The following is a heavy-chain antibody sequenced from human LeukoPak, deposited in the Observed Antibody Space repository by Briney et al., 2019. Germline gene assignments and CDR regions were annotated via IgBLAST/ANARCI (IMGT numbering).Heavy chain of an antibody. CDR2: IDNSGTYI. V-gene: IGHV3-21*01. D-gene: IGHD4-11*01. CDR1: GFTFTTYS. J-gene: IGHJ6*03. CDR3: ARGVPKTSYYYYYMDV. Sequence: GGSLRLSCTASGFTFTTYSMDWVRQAPGKGLEWVSSIDNSGTYIHYADSVKGRFTISRDNAKNSLYLQINSLRAEDTAVYYCARGVPKTSYYYYYMDVWGKGTTVTVSS.